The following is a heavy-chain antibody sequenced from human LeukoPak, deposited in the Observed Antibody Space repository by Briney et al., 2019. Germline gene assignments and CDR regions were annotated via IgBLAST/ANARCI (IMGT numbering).Heavy chain of an antibody. Sequence: GGSLRLSCAASGFTLSDAWMSWVRQAPGKGLEWVGRIKSKTDGGTTDYVAPVKGRFTISRDDSKNMLYLQMNSLRSEGTAVYYCATVGYAVVGFDYWGQGTLVTVSS. V-gene: IGHV3-15*01. CDR1: GFTLSDAW. CDR2: IKSKTDGGTT. D-gene: IGHD2-15*01. J-gene: IGHJ4*02. CDR3: ATVGYAVVGFDY.